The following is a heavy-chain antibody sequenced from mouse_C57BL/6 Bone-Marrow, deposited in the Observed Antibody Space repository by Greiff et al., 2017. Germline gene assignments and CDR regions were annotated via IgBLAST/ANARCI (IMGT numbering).Heavy chain of an antibody. CDR3: ASGTAQAL. CDR1: GFTFSSYA. J-gene: IGHJ2*01. V-gene: IGHV5-4*03. Sequence: EVKLVESGGGLVKPGGSLKLSCAASGFTFSSYAMSWVRQTPEKRLEWVATLSDGGSYTYYPDNVKGRFTISRDNAKNNLYLQMSHLKSEDTAMYYCASGTAQALWGQGTTLTVSS. D-gene: IGHD3-2*02. CDR2: LSDGGSYT.